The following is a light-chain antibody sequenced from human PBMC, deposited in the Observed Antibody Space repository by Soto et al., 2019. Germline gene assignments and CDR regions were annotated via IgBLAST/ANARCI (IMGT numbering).Light chain of an antibody. J-gene: IGLJ2*01. V-gene: IGLV2-8*01. CDR3: SSFAASNTVV. CDR2: EVS. Sequence: QSALTQPPSASGSPGQSVTLSCTGTSSDVGGYNYVSWYQQHPGKAPKLMIYEVSKWPSGVPDRFSGSKSGNTASLTVSGLQAEDEADYYCSSFAASNTVVFGGGTKLTVL. CDR1: SSDVGGYNY.